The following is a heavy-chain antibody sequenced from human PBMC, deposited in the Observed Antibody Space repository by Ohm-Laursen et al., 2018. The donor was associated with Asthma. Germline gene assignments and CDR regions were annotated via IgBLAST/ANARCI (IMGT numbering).Heavy chain of an antibody. J-gene: IGHJ4*02. D-gene: IGHD3-3*01. CDR3: AREGDLMSGHAFDF. CDR2: INAGNGNT. Sequence: GASVKVSCKASGYTFTSYAMHWVRQAPGQRPEWMGWINAGNGNTKYSQKFQGRVTFTSDTSARTASMELSSLRSEDTAVYYCAREGDLMSGHAFDFWGEGTLVTVSS. V-gene: IGHV1-3*01. CDR1: GYTFTSYA.